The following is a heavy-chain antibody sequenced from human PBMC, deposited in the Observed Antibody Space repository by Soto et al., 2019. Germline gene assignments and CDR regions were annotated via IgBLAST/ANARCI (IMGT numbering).Heavy chain of an antibody. D-gene: IGHD2-2*01. CDR1: GYSFTSYW. CDR2: IYPGDSDT. J-gene: IGHJ5*02. Sequence: GESLKISCTGVGYSFTSYWIGWVRQMPGKGLEWMGIIYPGDSDTRYSPSFQGQVTISADKSITTAYLQWSSLKASDTAMYYCARGCCTTTICDPWFDPWGQGTLVTVSS. V-gene: IGHV5-51*01. CDR3: ARGCCTTTICDPWFDP.